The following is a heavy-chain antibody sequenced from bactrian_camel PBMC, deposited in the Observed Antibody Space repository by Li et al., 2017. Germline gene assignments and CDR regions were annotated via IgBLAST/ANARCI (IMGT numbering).Heavy chain of an antibody. CDR1: GYRFSDFC. Sequence: HVQLVESGGGSVEAGGSLRLSCEASGYRFSDFCMGRFRQAPGKEREGVAGIDSFGRTTYAPSVQGRFTISEDNALSAAHLYMTDLQPEDTAMYYCAAAVRWYAGTCRFDYWGQGTQVTVS. V-gene: IGHV3S53*01. CDR3: AAAVRWYAGTCRFDY. CDR2: IDSFGRT. J-gene: IGHJ4*01. D-gene: IGHD6*01.